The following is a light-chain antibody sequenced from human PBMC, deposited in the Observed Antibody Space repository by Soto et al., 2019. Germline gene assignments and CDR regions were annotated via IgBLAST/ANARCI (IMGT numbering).Light chain of an antibody. V-gene: IGKV3-20*01. CDR2: ATS. CDR3: QQYGSSRST. CDR1: QSVSSRY. Sequence: EIVLTQSPGTLSLSPGDTAALSCRASQSVSSRYLAWYQQKPGQAPRLLIYATSSRATDIPDRFIGYGSGTDFTLTISGLEPEDFAVYYCQQYGSSRSTFGQGTKVDNK. J-gene: IGKJ1*01.